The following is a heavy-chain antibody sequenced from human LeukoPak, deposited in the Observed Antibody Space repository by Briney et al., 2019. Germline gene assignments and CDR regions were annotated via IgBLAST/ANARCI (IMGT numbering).Heavy chain of an antibody. J-gene: IGHJ4*02. CDR1: GYTFTSYG. Sequence: GASVKVSCKASGYTFTSYGISWVRQAPGQGLEWMGWISAYNGNTNYAQKLQGRVTMTTDTSTSTAYMELRSLRSDDTAVYYCAREARGAVAGPFDYWGQGTLVTVSS. V-gene: IGHV1-18*01. D-gene: IGHD6-19*01. CDR2: ISAYNGNT. CDR3: AREARGAVAGPFDY.